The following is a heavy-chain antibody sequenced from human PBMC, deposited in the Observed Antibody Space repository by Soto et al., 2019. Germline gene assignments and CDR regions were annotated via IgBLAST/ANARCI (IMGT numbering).Heavy chain of an antibody. CDR3: ARDHDYGDYVGDY. J-gene: IGHJ4*02. CDR2: IIPIFGTA. V-gene: IGHV1-69*13. D-gene: IGHD4-17*01. CDR1: GGTNSIYA. Sequence: SVNVSCQTSGGTNSIYAISWVRQAPGQGLEWMGGIIPIFGTANYAQKFQGRVTITADESTSTAYMELSSLRSEDTAVYYCARDHDYGDYVGDYWGQGTLVTVSS.